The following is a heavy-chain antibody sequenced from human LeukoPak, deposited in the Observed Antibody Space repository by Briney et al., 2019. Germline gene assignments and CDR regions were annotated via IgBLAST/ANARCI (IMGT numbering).Heavy chain of an antibody. CDR2: IKPDGSEK. J-gene: IGHJ4*02. CDR3: AREAGWDKFDY. CDR1: GFTFSSYW. D-gene: IGHD1-26*01. Sequence: PGGSLRLSCAASGFTFSSYWMSWVRQAPGKGLEWVANIKPDGSEKYYVDSAKGRFTISRDDAKNSLYLQINSLRADDTAMYYCAREAGWDKFDYWGQGTLVSLSS. V-gene: IGHV3-7*05.